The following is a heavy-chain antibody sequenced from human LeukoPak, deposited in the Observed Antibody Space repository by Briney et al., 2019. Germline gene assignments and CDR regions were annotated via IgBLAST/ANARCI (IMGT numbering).Heavy chain of an antibody. Sequence: GGSLRLSCAASGFTFSSYWMHWARQAPGKGLVWVSRINSDGSPTTYADSVKGRFTISRDNAKNTLYLQMNSLRVEDTAVYYCAREGGTNRDALDIWGQGTMVTVPS. CDR3: AREGGTNRDALDI. CDR2: INSDGSPT. V-gene: IGHV3-74*01. CDR1: GFTFSSYW. D-gene: IGHD1-7*01. J-gene: IGHJ3*02.